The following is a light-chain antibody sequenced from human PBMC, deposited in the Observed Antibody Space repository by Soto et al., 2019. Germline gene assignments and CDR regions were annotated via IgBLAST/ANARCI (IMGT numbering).Light chain of an antibody. J-gene: IGKJ5*01. Sequence: EILMTQSPVTLSVSPGERATLSCRASQRISSSLAWYQQKPGQAPRLLIYGVSTRATDIPARFSGSGSGTEFTLTISSLQSEDFAVYFGQQCGTSPPDTFGQGTRLEIK. V-gene: IGKV3-15*01. CDR1: QRISSS. CDR2: GVS. CDR3: QQCGTSPPDT.